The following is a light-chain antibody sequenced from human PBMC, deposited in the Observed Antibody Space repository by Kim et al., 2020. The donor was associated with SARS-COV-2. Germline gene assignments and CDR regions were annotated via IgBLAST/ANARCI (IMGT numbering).Light chain of an antibody. CDR2: WAS. Sequence: ATINCKSSQRVLYSSNNKNYLAWYQQKPGQPPKLLIYWASTRESGVPDRFSGSGSGTDFTLTISSLQSEDVAVYYCQQYYSTPLTFGPGTKVDIK. CDR3: QQYYSTPLT. V-gene: IGKV4-1*01. J-gene: IGKJ3*01. CDR1: QRVLYSSNNKNY.